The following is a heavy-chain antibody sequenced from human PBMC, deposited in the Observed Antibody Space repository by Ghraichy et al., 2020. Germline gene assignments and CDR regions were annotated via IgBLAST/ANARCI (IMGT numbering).Heavy chain of an antibody. Sequence: GGSLRLSCAASGFTFSNYAMSWVRQAPGKGLEWVSAISGSGISTDYADSVKGRFTISRDNSKNTLYLQMNSLRAEDTAVYYCAKDFNYDFWSGYLYYGMDVWGQGTTVTVSS. CDR2: ISGSGIST. CDR1: GFTFSNYA. D-gene: IGHD3-3*01. J-gene: IGHJ6*02. V-gene: IGHV3-23*01. CDR3: AKDFNYDFWSGYLYYGMDV.